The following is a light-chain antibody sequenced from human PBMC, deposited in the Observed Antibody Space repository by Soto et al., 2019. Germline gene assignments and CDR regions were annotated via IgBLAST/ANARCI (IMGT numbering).Light chain of an antibody. J-gene: IGLJ2*01. CDR3: QTWGTGAVV. Sequence: QAVVTQSPSASASLGASVKVTCTLSSGHSSYAIAWHQQQPEKGPRYLMKLNSDGSHSKGDGIPDRFSGSSSGAERYLTISSLQSEDEADYYCQTWGTGAVVFGGGTKLTVL. CDR1: SGHSSYA. CDR2: LNSDGSH. V-gene: IGLV4-69*02.